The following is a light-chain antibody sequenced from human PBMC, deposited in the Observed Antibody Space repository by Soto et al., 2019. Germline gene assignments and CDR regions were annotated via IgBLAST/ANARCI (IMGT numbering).Light chain of an antibody. V-gene: IGKV1-5*03. Sequence: DIPMTQSPSTLPGSVGDRVTITCRAGKTISSWLAWDQQKPGKAPKLLIYTASTLKSGDPSRFRGSGSGTEFTLSIGSLHRDGFGQYYCQHYNSDSEGFGQGTKVQLK. J-gene: IGKJ1*01. CDR1: KTISSW. CDR2: TAS. CDR3: QHYNSDSEG.